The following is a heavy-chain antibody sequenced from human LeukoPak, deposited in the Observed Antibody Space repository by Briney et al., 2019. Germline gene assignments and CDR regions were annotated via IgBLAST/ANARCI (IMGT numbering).Heavy chain of an antibody. CDR2: TYYRSKWYN. D-gene: IGHD6-6*01. V-gene: IGHV6-1*01. Sequence: SQTLSLTCAISGDSVSSNSAAWNWIRQSPSRGLEWLGRTYYRSKWYNDYAVSVKSRITINPDTSKNQFSLQLNSVTPGDTAVYYCARDRHIAARPAAYNWFDPWGQGTLVTVSS. CDR1: GDSVSSNSAA. CDR3: ARDRHIAARPAAYNWFDP. J-gene: IGHJ5*02.